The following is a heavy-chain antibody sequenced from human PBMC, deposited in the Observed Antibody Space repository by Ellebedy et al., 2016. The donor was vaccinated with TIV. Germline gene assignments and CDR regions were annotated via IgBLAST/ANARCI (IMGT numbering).Heavy chain of an antibody. V-gene: IGHV3-53*01. Sequence: PGGSLRPSCAASGFSVSRNYVSWVRQAPGQGLEWVSYIYTGDSTYHADSVKRRFTISRDNSKNTVSLQMNSLRVEDTAVYYCAGVRSSAFEIWGQGTMVTGSS. CDR3: AGVRSSAFEI. D-gene: IGHD6-25*01. CDR1: GFSVSRNY. CDR2: IYTGDST. J-gene: IGHJ3*02.